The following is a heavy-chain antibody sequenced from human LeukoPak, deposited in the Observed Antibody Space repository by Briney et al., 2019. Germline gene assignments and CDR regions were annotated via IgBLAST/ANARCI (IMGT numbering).Heavy chain of an antibody. CDR1: GGSFSSYY. Sequence: SETLSLTCTVSGGSFSSYYWSWIRQPPGKGLEWIGYIYYSGSTNYNPSLKSRVTISVDTSKNQFSLKLSSVTAADTAVYYCARQGYYYDSSGYYFPLDYWGQGTLVTVSS. J-gene: IGHJ4*02. CDR2: IYYSGST. CDR3: ARQGYYYDSSGYYFPLDY. V-gene: IGHV4-59*08. D-gene: IGHD3-22*01.